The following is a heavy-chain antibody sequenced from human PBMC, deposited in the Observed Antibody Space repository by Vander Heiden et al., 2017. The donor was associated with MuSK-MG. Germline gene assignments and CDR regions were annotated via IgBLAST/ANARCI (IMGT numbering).Heavy chain of an antibody. CDR2: IKQDGSEK. CDR1: GFTFSSYW. J-gene: IGHJ5*02. CDR3: ARDVEESGWNWFDP. Sequence: EVQLVESGGGLVQPGGSLRLSCAASGFTFSSYWMSWVRQAPGKGLEWVANIKQDGSEKYYVDSVKGRFTISRDNAKNSLYLQMNSLRAEDTAVYYCARDVEESGWNWFDPWGQGTLVTVSS. V-gene: IGHV3-7*01. D-gene: IGHD2-15*01.